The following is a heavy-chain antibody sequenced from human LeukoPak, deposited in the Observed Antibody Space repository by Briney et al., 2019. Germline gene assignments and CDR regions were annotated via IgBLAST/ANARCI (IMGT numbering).Heavy chain of an antibody. CDR2: INPSGGST. D-gene: IGHD3-10*01. V-gene: IGHV1-46*01. Sequence: ASVKVSCKASGYTFTSYDINWVRQATGQGLEWMGIINPSGGSTSYAQKFQGRVTMTRDTSTSTAYMELSSLRSEDTAVYYCARGLGNYYGSGSSYMDVWGKGTTVTVSS. CDR1: GYTFTSYD. CDR3: ARGLGNYYGSGSSYMDV. J-gene: IGHJ6*03.